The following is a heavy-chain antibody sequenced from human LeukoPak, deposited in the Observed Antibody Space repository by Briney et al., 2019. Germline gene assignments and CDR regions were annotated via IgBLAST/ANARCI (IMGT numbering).Heavy chain of an antibody. CDR2: ISYDGSNK. D-gene: IGHD1-26*01. J-gene: IGHJ4*02. V-gene: IGHV3-30*14. CDR1: GFTFSSYA. Sequence: GGSLRLSCAASGFTFSSYAMHWVRQAPGKGLEWVAVISYDGSNKYYADSVKGRFTISRDNSKNTLYLQMGSLRAEDMAVYYCARVSGSYYGYWGQGTLVTVSS. CDR3: ARVSGSYYGY.